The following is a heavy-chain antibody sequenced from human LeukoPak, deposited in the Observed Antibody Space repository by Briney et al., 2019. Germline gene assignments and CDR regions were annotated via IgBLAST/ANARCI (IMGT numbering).Heavy chain of an antibody. J-gene: IGHJ4*02. CDR3: AKDRYYDSSGFDY. CDR2: IYSGGTT. V-gene: IGHV3-53*05. D-gene: IGHD3-22*01. Sequence: GGSLRLSCAVSGFTVSGNYMSWVRQAPGKGLEWVSLIYSGGTTYYADSVKGRFTISRDNSKNTLYLQMNSLRAEDTAVYYCAKDRYYDSSGFDYWGQGTLVTVSS. CDR1: GFTVSGNY.